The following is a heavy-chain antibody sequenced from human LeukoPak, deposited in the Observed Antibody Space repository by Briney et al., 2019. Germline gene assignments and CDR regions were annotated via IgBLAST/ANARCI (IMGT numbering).Heavy chain of an antibody. CDR1: GFTFSSYS. V-gene: IGHV3-21*01. D-gene: IGHD1-26*01. CDR2: ISSSSSYI. J-gene: IGHJ4*02. CDR3: ARELHSGSYSLLDY. Sequence: PGGSLRLSCAASGFTFSSYSMNWVRQAPGKGLEWVSSISSSSSYIYYADSVKGRFTISRDNAKNSLYLQMNSLRAEDTAVYYCARELHSGSYSLLDYWGQGTLVTVSS.